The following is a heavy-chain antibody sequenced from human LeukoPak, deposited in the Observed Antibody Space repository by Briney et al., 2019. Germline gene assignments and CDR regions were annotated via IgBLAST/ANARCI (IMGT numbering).Heavy chain of an antibody. CDR2: INPNSGGT. J-gene: IGHJ4*02. CDR1: GYTFTGYY. CDR3: ARDGGYDILTGYEYYFDY. Sequence: GASVKVSCKASGYTFTGYYMHWVRQAPGQGLEWMGWINPNSGGTNYAQKFQGRVTMTRDTSISTAYMELSGLRSDDTAVYYCARDGGYDILTGYEYYFDYWGQGTLVTVSS. V-gene: IGHV1-2*02. D-gene: IGHD3-9*01.